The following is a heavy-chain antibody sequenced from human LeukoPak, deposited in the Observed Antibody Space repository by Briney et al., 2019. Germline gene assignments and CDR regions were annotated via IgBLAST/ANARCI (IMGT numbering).Heavy chain of an antibody. Sequence: QPGRSLRLSCAASGFTFSSYAMHGVRQAPGKGLEWVAVISYDGSNKYYADSVKGRFTISRDNSKNTLYLQMNSLRAEDTAVYYCARSTMVRGVIFHYWGQGTLVTVSS. V-gene: IGHV3-30*04. CDR3: ARSTMVRGVIFHY. J-gene: IGHJ4*02. CDR2: ISYDGSNK. CDR1: GFTFSSYA. D-gene: IGHD3-10*01.